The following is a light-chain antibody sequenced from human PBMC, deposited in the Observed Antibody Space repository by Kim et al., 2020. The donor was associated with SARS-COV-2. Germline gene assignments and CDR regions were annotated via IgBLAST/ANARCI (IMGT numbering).Light chain of an antibody. V-gene: IGLV1-40*01. CDR3: QSYDNSLSGYV. CDR1: SANSGAGND. J-gene: IGLJ1*01. Sequence: QRVTISCTGSSANSGAGNDVHWYQQFPGTAPKLLIYGNTNRPSGVPDRFSGSKSGTSASLAITGLQAEYEADYFCQSYDNSLSGYVFATGTKVTVL. CDR2: GNT.